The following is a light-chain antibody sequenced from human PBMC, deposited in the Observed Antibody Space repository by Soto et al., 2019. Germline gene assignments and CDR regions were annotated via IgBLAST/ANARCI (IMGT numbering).Light chain of an antibody. Sequence: IVMTQSPDSLAVSLGARATINCKSSQSVLSSSNNKNFLAWFQQKPGQPPKLLIYWASTRESGVPDRFAGSGSGTDFTLTISSLQAEDVAVYYCQQYYNTPLTFGGGTKVDIK. J-gene: IGKJ4*01. CDR1: QSVLSSSNNKNF. CDR3: QQYYNTPLT. CDR2: WAS. V-gene: IGKV4-1*01.